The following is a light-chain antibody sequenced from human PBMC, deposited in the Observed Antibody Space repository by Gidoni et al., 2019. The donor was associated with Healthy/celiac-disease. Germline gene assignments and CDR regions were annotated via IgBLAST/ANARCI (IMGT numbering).Light chain of an antibody. Sequence: QAVVTQEPSLTVSPGGTVTLTCGSSTGAVPSGHYPYWFQQKPGQAPRTLIYDTSNKHTWTPARFSGSLLGGKAALTLSGAQPEDEAEYYCLLSYSGARAYWVFGGGTKLTVL. J-gene: IGLJ3*02. CDR2: DTS. V-gene: IGLV7-46*01. CDR1: TGAVPSGHY. CDR3: LLSYSGARAYWV.